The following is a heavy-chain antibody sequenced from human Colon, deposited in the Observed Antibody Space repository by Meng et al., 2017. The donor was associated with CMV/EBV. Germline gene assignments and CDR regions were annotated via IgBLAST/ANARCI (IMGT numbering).Heavy chain of an antibody. CDR1: GYTFTGYY. J-gene: IGHJ4*02. CDR3: ARPNSVVVPAADPFDY. Sequence: ASVKVSCKASGYTFTGYYMHWVRQAPGQGLEWMGWINPNSGGTNYAQKFQGRVTMTRDTSISTAYMELSRLRSDDTAVYYCARPNSVVVPAADPFDYWGQGTLVT. D-gene: IGHD2-2*01. CDR2: INPNSGGT. V-gene: IGHV1-2*02.